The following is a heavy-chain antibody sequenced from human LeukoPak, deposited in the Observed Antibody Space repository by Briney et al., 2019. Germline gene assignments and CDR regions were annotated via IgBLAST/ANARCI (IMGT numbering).Heavy chain of an antibody. CDR3: ARDEARRSREACFDP. V-gene: IGHV3-30*01. CDR1: GFTFSSYA. Sequence: GGSLRLSCAASGFTFSSYAMDWVRQAPGKGLEWVAVISYDGSNKYYADSVKGRFTISRDNSKNTLYLQMNSLRDEDTAVYYCARDEARRSREACFDPWGQGTLVTVS. D-gene: IGHD5-24*01. J-gene: IGHJ5*02. CDR2: ISYDGSNK.